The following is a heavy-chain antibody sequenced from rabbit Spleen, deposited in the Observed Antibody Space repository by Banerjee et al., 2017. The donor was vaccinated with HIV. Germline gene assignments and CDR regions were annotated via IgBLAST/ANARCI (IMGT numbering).Heavy chain of an antibody. CDR2: IDPVFGST. CDR1: GFDFSRYG. D-gene: IGHD1-1*01. Sequence: QEQLVETGGGLVQPGGSLTLSCKASGFDFSRYGMSWVRQAPGKGLEWIGYIDPVFGSTYYASWAKGRFTFSKTSSTTVTLQMTSLTAADTATYFCARDLTDVIGWNFGWWGQGTLVTVS. J-gene: IGHJ4*01. V-gene: IGHV1S45*01. CDR3: ARDLTDVIGWNFGW.